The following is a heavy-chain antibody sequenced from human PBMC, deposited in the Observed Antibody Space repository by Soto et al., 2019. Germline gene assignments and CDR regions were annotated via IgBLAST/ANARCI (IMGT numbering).Heavy chain of an antibody. Sequence: ESLSPTCAVSGASIISTISYWGWIRQPPGKGLEWIGSIHYSWSTYYNPSLKSRVTISVDTSKNQFSLKLSSVTAEDTAVYYCERLHYGSDSYYIAVYWFDPWGQGTLVTVSS. CDR1: GASIISTISY. D-gene: IGHD3-10*01. V-gene: IGHV4-39*01. CDR3: ERLHYGSDSYYIAVYWFDP. J-gene: IGHJ5*02. CDR2: IHYSWST.